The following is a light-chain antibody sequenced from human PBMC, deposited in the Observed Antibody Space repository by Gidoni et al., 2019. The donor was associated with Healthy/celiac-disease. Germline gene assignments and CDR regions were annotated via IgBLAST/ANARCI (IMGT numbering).Light chain of an antibody. V-gene: IGLV2-8*01. CDR2: EVS. Sequence: QSALTPPPSASGSPGQSVTISCTGTSSDVGGYNYFSWYQQHPGKAPKLIIYEVSKWSSGVPDRFSGSKSGNTASLTVSGLQAEDEADYYCSSYAGNNKNVVFGGGTKLTVL. J-gene: IGLJ2*01. CDR1: SSDVGGYNY. CDR3: SSYAGNNKNVV.